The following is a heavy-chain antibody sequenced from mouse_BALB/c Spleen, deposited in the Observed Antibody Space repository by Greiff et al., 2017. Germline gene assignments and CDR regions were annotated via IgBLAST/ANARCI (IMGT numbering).Heavy chain of an antibody. CDR2: ISSGSSTI. D-gene: IGHD1-1*01. J-gene: IGHJ2*01. Sequence: EVQGVESGGGLVQPGGSRKLSCAASGFTFSSFGMHWVRQAPEKGLEWVAYISSGSSTIYYADTVKGRFTISRDNPKNTLFLQMTSLRSEDTAMYYCARGGGYYYGSKDYWGQGTTLTVSS. CDR3: ARGGGYYYGSKDY. CDR1: GFTFSSFG. V-gene: IGHV5-17*02.